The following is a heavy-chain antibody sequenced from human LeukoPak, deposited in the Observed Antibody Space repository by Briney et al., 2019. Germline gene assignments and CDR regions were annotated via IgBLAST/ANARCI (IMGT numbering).Heavy chain of an antibody. J-gene: IGHJ4*02. Sequence: SETLSLTCAVYGGSFSGYYWSWIRQPPGKGLEWIGEINHSGSTNYNPSLKSRVTISVDTSKNQFSLKLSSATAADTAVYYCARGVVVRGVTSFDYWGQGTLVTVSS. CDR3: ARGVVVRGVTSFDY. D-gene: IGHD3-10*01. CDR2: INHSGST. V-gene: IGHV4-34*01. CDR1: GGSFSGYY.